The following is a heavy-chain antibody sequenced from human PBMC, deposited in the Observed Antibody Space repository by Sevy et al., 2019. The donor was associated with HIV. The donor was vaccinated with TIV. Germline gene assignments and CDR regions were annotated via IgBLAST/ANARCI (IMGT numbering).Heavy chain of an antibody. J-gene: IGHJ4*02. CDR1: GFTFSTYA. CDR3: ARETVSGYNV. CDR2: IYSGGNT. V-gene: IGHV3-53*01. D-gene: IGHD5-12*01. Sequence: GGSLRLSCAASGFTFSTYAMNWVRQAPGKGLELVSAIYSGGNTYYADSVKGRFTISRDNSKNTVYLQMNSLRAEDTAVYYCARETVSGYNVWGQGTLVTVSS.